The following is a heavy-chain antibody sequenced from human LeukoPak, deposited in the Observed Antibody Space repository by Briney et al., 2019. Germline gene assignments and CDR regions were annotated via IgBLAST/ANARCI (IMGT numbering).Heavy chain of an antibody. CDR1: GFTFSSYA. J-gene: IGHJ4*02. D-gene: IGHD3-22*01. V-gene: IGHV3-23*01. Sequence: GGSLRLSCAASGFTFSSYATSWVRQAPGKGLEWVSAISGSGGSTYYADSVKGRFTISRDNSKNTLYLQMNSLRAEDTAVYYCAKDSAFYDSSGYDYWGQGTLVTVSS. CDR2: ISGSGGST. CDR3: AKDSAFYDSSGYDY.